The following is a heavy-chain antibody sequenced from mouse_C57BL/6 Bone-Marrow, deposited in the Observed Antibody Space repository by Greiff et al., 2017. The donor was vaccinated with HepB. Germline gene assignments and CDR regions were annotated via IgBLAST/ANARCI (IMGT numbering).Heavy chain of an antibody. CDR1: GYTFTSYG. CDR3: ARSGYDYDGYAMDY. D-gene: IGHD2-4*01. CDR2: IYPRSGNT. V-gene: IGHV1-81*01. J-gene: IGHJ4*01. Sequence: VRPGASVKLSCKASGYTFTSYGISWVKQRTGQGLEWIGEIYPRSGNTYYNEKFKDKATLTADKSSSTEYMELRSLTSEDSAVYFCARSGYDYDGYAMDYWGQGTSVTVSS.